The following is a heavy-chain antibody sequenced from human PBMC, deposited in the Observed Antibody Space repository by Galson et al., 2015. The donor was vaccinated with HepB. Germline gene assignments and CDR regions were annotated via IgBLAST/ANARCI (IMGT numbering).Heavy chain of an antibody. CDR3: AKEDGDFPSAFDI. V-gene: IGHV3-9*01. CDR2: ISWNSGSI. Sequence: SLRLSCAASGFTFDDYAMHWVRQAPGKGLEWVSGISWNSGSIGYADSVKGRFTISRDNAKNSLYLQMNSLRAEDTALYYCAKEDGDFPSAFDIWGQGTMVTVSS. J-gene: IGHJ3*02. D-gene: IGHD4-17*01. CDR1: GFTFDDYA.